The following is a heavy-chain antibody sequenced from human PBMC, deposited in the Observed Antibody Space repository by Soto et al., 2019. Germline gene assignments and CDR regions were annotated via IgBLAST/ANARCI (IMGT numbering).Heavy chain of an antibody. CDR3: ARDAYYYDWLAY. D-gene: IGHD3-22*01. Sequence: GGSLRLSCAASGFTFSSYGMHWVRQAPGKGLEWVAVIWYDGSNKYYADSVKGRFTISRDNSKNTLYLQMSSLRAEDTAVYYCARDAYYYDWLAYWGQGTLVTVSS. CDR1: GFTFSSYG. CDR2: IWYDGSNK. V-gene: IGHV3-33*01. J-gene: IGHJ4*02.